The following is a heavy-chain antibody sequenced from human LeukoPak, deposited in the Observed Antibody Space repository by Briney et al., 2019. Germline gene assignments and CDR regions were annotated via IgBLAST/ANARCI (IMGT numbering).Heavy chain of an antibody. D-gene: IGHD3-10*02. CDR3: ARVSTFGELLIDP. V-gene: IGHV4-59*01. CDR1: GGSFSGYY. J-gene: IGHJ5*02. Sequence: SETLSLTCAVYGGSFSGYYWSWIRQPPGKGLEWIGYIYYSGSTNYNPSLKSRVTISVDTSKNQFSLKLSSVTAADTAVYYCARVSTFGELLIDPWGQGTLVTVSS. CDR2: IYYSGST.